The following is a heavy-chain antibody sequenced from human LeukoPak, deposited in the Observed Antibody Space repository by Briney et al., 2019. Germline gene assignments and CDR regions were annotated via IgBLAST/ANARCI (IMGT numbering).Heavy chain of an antibody. CDR3: ARPFGRSGPRPGAFDI. CDR1: GGSISSSSYY. Sequence: SETLSLTCTVPGGSISSSSYYWGWLRQPPGTGLEWIGSIYYSGSTYYNPSLKSRVTISVDTSKNQFSLKLSSVTAADTAVYYCARPFGRSGPRPGAFDIWGQGTMVTVSS. V-gene: IGHV4-39*01. CDR2: IYYSGST. J-gene: IGHJ3*02. D-gene: IGHD2-15*01.